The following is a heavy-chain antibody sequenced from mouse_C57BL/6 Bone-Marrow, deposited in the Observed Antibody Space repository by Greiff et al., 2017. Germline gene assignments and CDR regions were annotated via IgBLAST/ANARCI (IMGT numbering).Heavy chain of an antibody. CDR2: IYPGGGYT. D-gene: IGHD1-1*01. V-gene: IGHV1-63*01. Sequence: QVQLQESGAELVRPGTSVTMSCKASGYTFTNYWIGWAKQRPGHGLEWIGDIYPGGGYTTYNEKFKGKATLTADKSSSTAYMEFSSLTSEDSAIYYCARGNYYGSSYKYFDVWGTGTTVTVSS. J-gene: IGHJ1*03. CDR3: ARGNYYGSSYKYFDV. CDR1: GYTFTNYW.